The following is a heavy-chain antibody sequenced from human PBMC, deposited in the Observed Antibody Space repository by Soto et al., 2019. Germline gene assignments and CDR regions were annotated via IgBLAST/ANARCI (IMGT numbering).Heavy chain of an antibody. J-gene: IGHJ4*02. CDR1: GFTFSNAW. Sequence: GGSLRLSCAASGFTFSNAWMSWVRQAPGKGLEWVGRIKSKNDGGTTDYAAPVKGRFTISRDDSKNTLYLQMNSLKTEDTAVYYCTTLLWFGDLDYWGQGTLVTVSS. CDR3: TTLLWFGDLDY. CDR2: IKSKNDGGTT. D-gene: IGHD3-10*01. V-gene: IGHV3-15*01.